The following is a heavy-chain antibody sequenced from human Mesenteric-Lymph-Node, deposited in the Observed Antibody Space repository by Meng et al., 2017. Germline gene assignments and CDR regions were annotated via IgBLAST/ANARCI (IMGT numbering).Heavy chain of an antibody. CDR2: IKQDGSEK. CDR3: ARECGSRYCDY. V-gene: IGHV3-7*01. J-gene: IGHJ4*02. CDR1: GFSFNTYW. Sequence: GGSLRLSCAASGFSFNTYWMSWLRQAPGKGLEWVANIKQDGSEKYYVDSVKGRFTISRDNAKKSMYLQMNSLRAEDTAVYYCARECGSRYCDYWGQGTLVTVSS.